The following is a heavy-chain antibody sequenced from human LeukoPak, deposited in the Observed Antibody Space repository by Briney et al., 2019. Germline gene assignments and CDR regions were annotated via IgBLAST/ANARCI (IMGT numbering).Heavy chain of an antibody. V-gene: IGHV5-51*01. CDR1: GYSFTSYW. D-gene: IGHD2-2*01. CDR3: ARILLPAAIWYFDY. Sequence: GESLKISCKGSGYSFTSYWIGWVRQMPGKGLEWRVIIYPGDSDTRYSPSFQGQVTISADKSINTAYLQWSSLKASDTAMYYCARILLPAAIWYFDYWGQGTLVTVSS. J-gene: IGHJ4*02. CDR2: IYPGDSDT.